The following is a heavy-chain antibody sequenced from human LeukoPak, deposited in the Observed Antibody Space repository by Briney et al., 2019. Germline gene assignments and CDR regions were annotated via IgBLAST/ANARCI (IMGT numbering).Heavy chain of an antibody. D-gene: IGHD3-16*01. J-gene: IGHJ4*01. V-gene: IGHV1-2*02. Sequence: ASVKVSCKASGYTFTDCFMHWVRQAPGQGLEWMGWINPSSGATRYAQKFQGRVTMTRDTSSSTAYMELSRLRSDDTAVYYCATLGGHPLAVQYGYWGHGTLLTVSS. CDR2: INPSSGAT. CDR1: GYTFTDCF. CDR3: ATLGGHPLAVQYGY.